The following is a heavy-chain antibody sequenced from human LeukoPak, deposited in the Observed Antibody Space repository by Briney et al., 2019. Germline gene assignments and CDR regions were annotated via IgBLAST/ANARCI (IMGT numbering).Heavy chain of an antibody. J-gene: IGHJ4*02. Sequence: GGSLRLSCAASGFTFSSYGMSWVRQAPGKGLEWVSAISGSGGSTYYADSVKGRFTISRDNSKNTLYLQMNSLRAEDTAVYYCAKGFYCSSSACLDYWGQGTLVTVSS. V-gene: IGHV3-23*01. CDR3: AKGFYCSSSACLDY. D-gene: IGHD2-2*01. CDR2: ISGSGGST. CDR1: GFTFSSYG.